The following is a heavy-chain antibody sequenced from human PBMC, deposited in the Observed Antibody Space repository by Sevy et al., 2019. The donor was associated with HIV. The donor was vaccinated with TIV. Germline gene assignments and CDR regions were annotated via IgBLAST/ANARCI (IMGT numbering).Heavy chain of an antibody. CDR2: ISRRSDYT. J-gene: IGHJ4*02. Sequence: GGSLRLSCAASGFTFSGYNMNWVRQAPGKGLEWISSISRRSDYTKYADSVRGRFTSSRDNAKTLLYLQMNNLRPEDTGFYYCAKEGRDDYNPYFDYWGQGILVTVSS. V-gene: IGHV3-21*01. CDR3: AKEGRDDYNPYFDY. D-gene: IGHD4-4*01. CDR1: GFTFSGYN.